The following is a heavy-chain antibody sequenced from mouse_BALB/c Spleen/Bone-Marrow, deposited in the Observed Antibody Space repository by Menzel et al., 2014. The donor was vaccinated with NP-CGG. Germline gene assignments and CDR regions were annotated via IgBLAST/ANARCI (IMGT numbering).Heavy chain of an antibody. V-gene: IGHV14-1*02. D-gene: IGHD1-1*01. Sequence: EVQLQQSGAELVRPGALVKLSCKASGFNIKDYYMHWVKQRPEQGLEWIGWIDPENGNTIYDPKFQGKASITANTSSNPPYLQLSSLTSEDTAVYYCASYCGSSYGYFDYWGQGTTLTVSS. CDR1: GFNIKDYY. CDR2: IDPENGNT. CDR3: ASYCGSSYGYFDY. J-gene: IGHJ2*01.